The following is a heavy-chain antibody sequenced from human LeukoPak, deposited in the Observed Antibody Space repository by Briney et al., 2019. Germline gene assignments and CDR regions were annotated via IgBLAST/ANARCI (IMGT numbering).Heavy chain of an antibody. V-gene: IGHV4-59*08. CDR1: GGSFSGYY. Sequence: SETLSLTCAVYGGSFSGYYWSWIRQPPGKGLEWIGYIYYSGSTNYNPSLKSRVTISVDTSKNQFSLKLSSVTAADTAVYYCARSETGYSSAPADYWGQGTLVTVSS. D-gene: IGHD6-25*01. J-gene: IGHJ4*02. CDR3: ARSETGYSSAPADY. CDR2: IYYSGST.